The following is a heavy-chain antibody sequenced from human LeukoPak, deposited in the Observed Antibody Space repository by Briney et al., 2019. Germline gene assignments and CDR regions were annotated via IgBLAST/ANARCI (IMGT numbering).Heavy chain of an antibody. J-gene: IGHJ4*02. CDR1: GDSISSCY. CDR3: ARTRALGPDHYYFDY. CDR2: VYTGEST. D-gene: IGHD2-2*01. Sequence: PSETLCLTCTVSGDSISSCYWSWIRQPAGKELEWIGHVYTGESTNSNPSLKSRVTMSVDTSKNQVSLKLTSMTAADTAIYYCARTRALGPDHYYFDYWGQGTLVTVSS. V-gene: IGHV4-4*07.